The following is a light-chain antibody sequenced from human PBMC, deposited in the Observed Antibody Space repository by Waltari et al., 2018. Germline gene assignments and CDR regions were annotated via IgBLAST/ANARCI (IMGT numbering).Light chain of an antibody. CDR3: CSYVGGAKVT. V-gene: IGLV2-23*01. Sequence: QSALTQPASVSGSPGQSITFSCTGTASDAGPYKLVSWYQPHPGTAPKLIIYDGDKRPSGVYSRFSASKSGDTASLTISGLQSEDEADYYCCSYVGGAKVTFGGGTKVTVL. CDR2: DGD. CDR1: ASDAGPYKL. J-gene: IGLJ2*01.